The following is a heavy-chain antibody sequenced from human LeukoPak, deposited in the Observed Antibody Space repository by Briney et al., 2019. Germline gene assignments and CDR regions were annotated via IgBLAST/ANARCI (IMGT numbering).Heavy chain of an antibody. J-gene: IGHJ4*02. D-gene: IGHD6-19*01. Sequence: SVKVSCKASGGTFSSYAISWVRQAPGQGLEWMGGIIPIFGTANYAQKFQGRVTITADESTSAAYMELSSLRSEDTAVYYCARASSGWYYFDYWGQGTLVTVSS. CDR2: IIPIFGTA. V-gene: IGHV1-69*13. CDR1: GGTFSSYA. CDR3: ARASSGWYYFDY.